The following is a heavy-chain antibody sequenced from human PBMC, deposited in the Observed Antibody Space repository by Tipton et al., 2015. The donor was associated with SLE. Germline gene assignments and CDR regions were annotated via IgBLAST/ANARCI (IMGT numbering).Heavy chain of an antibody. J-gene: IGHJ5*01. V-gene: IGHV4-4*02. CDR3: ACLLVGSGRCVYQAAAVPGLLCLLYLFPLVS. D-gene: IGHD6-25*01. CDR2: FYHCEST. Sequence: TLSLTCAVSCASIRSSPWRCFIHIPQAKRQVCIGEFYHCESTNYNPSLKSRVTISVDKSKNQFSLKLSSVTAADTAVDYCACLLVGSGRCVYQAAAVPGLLCLLYLFPLVSW. CDR1: CASIRSSPW.